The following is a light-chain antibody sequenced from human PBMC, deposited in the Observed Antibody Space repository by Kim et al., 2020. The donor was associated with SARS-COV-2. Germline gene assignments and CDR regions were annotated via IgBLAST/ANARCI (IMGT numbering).Light chain of an antibody. J-gene: IGLJ3*02. Sequence: APGKTATITCGGNTIESKSVHWYQQKPGQAPLLVIYYYSDRPSGIPERFSGSKSGNTATLTISGVEAGDEADYHCQVWDTSSNHPVFGGGTQLTVL. V-gene: IGLV3-21*04. CDR2: YYS. CDR1: TIESKS. CDR3: QVWDTSSNHPV.